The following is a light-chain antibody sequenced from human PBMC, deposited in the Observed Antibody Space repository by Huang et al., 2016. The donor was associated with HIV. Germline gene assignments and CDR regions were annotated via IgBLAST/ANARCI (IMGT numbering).Light chain of an antibody. V-gene: IGKV3-15*01. CDR2: ATS. J-gene: IGKJ4*01. CDR1: QRVRDK. CDR3: QQYESWPPLT. Sequence: EIVMTQSPDTLSVSPGERATLSCRASQRVRDKLAWYQQKPGQAPRLLLHATSPRAAGVPARCSGSGSGTEFTLTISSLQSEDCGVYYCQQYESWPPLTFGGGIKVEIK.